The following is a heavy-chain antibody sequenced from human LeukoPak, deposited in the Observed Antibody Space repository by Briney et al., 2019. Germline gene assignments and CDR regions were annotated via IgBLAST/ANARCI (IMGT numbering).Heavy chain of an antibody. V-gene: IGHV4-38-2*02. J-gene: IGHJ6*03. CDR3: ASPAMAFIDQGRYNYYYYMDV. D-gene: IGHD5-18*01. CDR2: IYHSGST. CDR1: GYSISSGYY. Sequence: SETLSLTCTVSGYSISSGYYWGWIRQPPGKGLEWIGSIYHSGSTYYNPSLKSRVTISVDTSKNQFSLKLSSVTAADTAVYYCASPAMAFIDQGRYNYYYYMDVWGKGTRSPSP.